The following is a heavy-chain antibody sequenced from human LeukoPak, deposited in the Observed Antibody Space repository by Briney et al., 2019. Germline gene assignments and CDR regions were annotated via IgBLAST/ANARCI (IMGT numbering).Heavy chain of an antibody. J-gene: IGHJ4*02. D-gene: IGHD2-2*01. CDR3: ARVPIPPHCSSTSCYSMDY. CDR2: IYYSGST. V-gene: IGHV4-31*03. CDR1: GGSISSGGYY. Sequence: SETLSLTCTVSGGSISSGGYYWSWIRQHPGKGLEWIGYIYYSGSTYHNPSLKSRVTISVDTSKNQFSLKLSSVTAADTAVYYCARVPIPPHCSSTSCYSMDYWGQGTLVTVSS.